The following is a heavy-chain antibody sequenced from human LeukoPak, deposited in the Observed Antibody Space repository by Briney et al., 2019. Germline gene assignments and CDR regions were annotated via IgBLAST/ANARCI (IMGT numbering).Heavy chain of an antibody. J-gene: IGHJ2*01. CDR1: GFTFNNYC. D-gene: IGHD1-26*01. CDR3: TRDPSGTYWYFDL. CDR2: INGDVSNT. V-gene: IGHV3-74*01. Sequence: GGSLRLSCAASGFTFNNYCMHWVRQAPGKGPVWVSRINGDVSNTHSADSVKGRSTIFRANAKNTLYLQMNSLRAEDTAVYYCTRDPSGTYWYFDLWGRGTLVTVSS.